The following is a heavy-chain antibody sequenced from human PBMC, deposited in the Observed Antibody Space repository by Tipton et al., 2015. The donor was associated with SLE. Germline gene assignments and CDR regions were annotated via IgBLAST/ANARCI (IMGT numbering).Heavy chain of an antibody. CDR1: GFSFSNYA. CDR2: IRYDGSDK. D-gene: IGHD3-9*01. V-gene: IGHV3-30*02. Sequence: GSLRLSCAASGFSFSNYAMHWVRQAPGKGLEWVAFIRYDGSDKYYADYVKGRFTTSRDNSKNTLYLQMSSLRPEDTAVYHCAKSGLNDAFDIWGQGTMLTVSS. J-gene: IGHJ3*02. CDR3: AKSGLNDAFDI.